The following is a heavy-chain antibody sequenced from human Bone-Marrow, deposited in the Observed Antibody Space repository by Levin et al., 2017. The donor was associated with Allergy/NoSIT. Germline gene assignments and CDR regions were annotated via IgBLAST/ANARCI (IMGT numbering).Heavy chain of an antibody. Sequence: ASVKVSCKASGYTFSSYVISWVRQVPGQGLEGMGWSSAYNGRTKYVQNFEDRVNMTTDRSTSTAYMELRSLGSGDTAVYYCARENYDTSGQRLHFESWGQGTLVTVSS. V-gene: IGHV1-18*01. CDR3: ARENYDTSGQRLHFES. J-gene: IGHJ4*02. CDR1: GYTFSSYV. CDR2: SSAYNGRT. D-gene: IGHD3-22*01.